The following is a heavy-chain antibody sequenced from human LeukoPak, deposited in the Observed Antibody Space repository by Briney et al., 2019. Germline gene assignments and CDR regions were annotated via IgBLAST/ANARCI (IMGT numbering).Heavy chain of an antibody. V-gene: IGHV4-59*01. CDR2: IYYTGST. CDR3: TRVHYSGSGLSSYFDY. CDR1: GGSISSYY. Sequence: SETLSLTCTVSGGSISSYYWSWIRQSPRKGLEWIGYIYYTGSTNYNPSRKSRVTISVDTSKNQFSLNLRTVTSADTAVYYCTRVHYSGSGLSSYFDYWGQGTLVTVSS. J-gene: IGHJ4*02. D-gene: IGHD3-10*01.